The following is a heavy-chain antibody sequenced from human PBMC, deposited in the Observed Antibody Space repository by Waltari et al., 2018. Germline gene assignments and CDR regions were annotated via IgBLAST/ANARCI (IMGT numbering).Heavy chain of an antibody. CDR3: AKDIQSEGRGYSGYEDAFDI. Sequence: EVQLVESGGVVVQPGGSLRLSCASSGFTFDEYTMHWVRQAPGQGREWVPFITWDGGSTYYADSVKGRFTISRDNSKNSLYLQMNSLRTEDTALYYCAKDIQSEGRGYSGYEDAFDIWGQGTMVTVSS. D-gene: IGHD5-12*01. V-gene: IGHV3-43*01. J-gene: IGHJ3*02. CDR2: ITWDGGST. CDR1: GFTFDEYT.